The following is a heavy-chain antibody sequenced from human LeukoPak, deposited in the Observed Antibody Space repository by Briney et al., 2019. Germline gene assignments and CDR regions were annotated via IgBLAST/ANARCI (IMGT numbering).Heavy chain of an antibody. D-gene: IGHD3-16*01. J-gene: IGHJ4*02. CDR1: GFTVSSNY. CDR3: XXXXXXXXXXXLIMRRESRYYFDY. CDR2: IYSGGST. V-gene: IGHV3-53*01. Sequence: PGGSLRLSCAASGFTVSSNYMSWVRQAPGKGLEWVSVIYSGGSTYYGDSVKGRFTISRDKSKSKLYLQMKSLRAEDTAVYYCXXXXXXXXXXXLIMRRESRYYFDYWGQGTLVTVSS.